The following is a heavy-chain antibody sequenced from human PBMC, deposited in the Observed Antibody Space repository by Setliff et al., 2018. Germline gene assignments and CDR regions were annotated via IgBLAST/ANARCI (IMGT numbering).Heavy chain of an antibody. CDR2: INYSGIT. CDR1: GDSISSSSYY. Sequence: SETLSLTCSVSGDSISSSSYYWGWIRQPPGKGLEWIGSINYSGITYYSPSLKSRVIVSVDTSQNQFSLKLSSVTAADTAVYYRARTCSGSGCYAGLESWGQGTPVTVSS. J-gene: IGHJ4*02. CDR3: ARTCSGSGCYAGLES. V-gene: IGHV4-39*01. D-gene: IGHD2-15*01.